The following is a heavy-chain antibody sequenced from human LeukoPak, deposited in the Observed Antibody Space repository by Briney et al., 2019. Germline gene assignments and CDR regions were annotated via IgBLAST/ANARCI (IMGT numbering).Heavy chain of an antibody. J-gene: IGHJ4*02. D-gene: IGHD7-27*01. CDR3: AKPWGSRIQYFDY. Sequence: GGSLRLSCPASGFTLSSYAMSWVRQAPGKGREWVSAISGSGGSTNYADSGKGRFAISRDNSKNTLYLQMNSLRAEDTAVYYCAKPWGSRIQYFDYWGQGTLVTVSS. V-gene: IGHV3-23*01. CDR1: GFTLSSYA. CDR2: ISGSGGST.